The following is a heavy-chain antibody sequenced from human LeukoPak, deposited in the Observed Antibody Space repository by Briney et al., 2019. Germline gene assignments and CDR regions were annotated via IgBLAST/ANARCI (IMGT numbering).Heavy chain of an antibody. V-gene: IGHV1-2*02. Sequence: ASVKVSCKASGYTFTGYYMHWVRQAPGQGLEWMGWINPNSGGTNYAQKFQGRVTMTRDTSISTAYMELSRLRSDDTAVYYCATSSYDFWSGTPRSPDYWGEGPLVTVSS. CDR3: ATSSYDFWSGTPRSPDY. D-gene: IGHD3-3*01. J-gene: IGHJ4*02. CDR1: GYTFTGYY. CDR2: INPNSGGT.